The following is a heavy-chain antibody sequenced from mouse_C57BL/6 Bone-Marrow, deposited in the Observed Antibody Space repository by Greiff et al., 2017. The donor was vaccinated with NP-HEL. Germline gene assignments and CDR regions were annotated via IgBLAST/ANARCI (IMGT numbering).Heavy chain of an antibody. V-gene: IGHV5-4*01. CDR1: GFTFSSYA. D-gene: IGHD2-2*01. J-gene: IGHJ1*03. Sequence: DVQLVESGGGLVKPGGSLKLSCAASGFTFSSYAMSWVRQTPEKRLEWVATISDGGSYTYYPDNVKGRFTISRDNAKNNLYRQMSHLKSEDTAMYYCARDDGYDEDWYFDVWGTGTTVTVSS. CDR2: ISDGGSYT. CDR3: ARDDGYDEDWYFDV.